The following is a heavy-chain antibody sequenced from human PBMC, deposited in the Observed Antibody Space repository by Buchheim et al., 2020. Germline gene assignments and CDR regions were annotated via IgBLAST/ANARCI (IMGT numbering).Heavy chain of an antibody. CDR1: GFTFSSYG. D-gene: IGHD4-17*01. V-gene: IGHV3-30*18. CDR3: AKEFDYGDYHFDY. Sequence: QVQLVESGGGVVQPGRSLRLSCAASGFTFSSYGMHWVRQAPGKGLEWVAVISYDGSNKYYADSVKGRFTISRDNSKNTLYLQMNSLRAEDTAVYYCAKEFDYGDYHFDYWGQGTL. CDR2: ISYDGSNK. J-gene: IGHJ4*02.